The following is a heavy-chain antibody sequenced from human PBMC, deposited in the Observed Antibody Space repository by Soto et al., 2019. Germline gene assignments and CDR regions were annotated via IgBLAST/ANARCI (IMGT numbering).Heavy chain of an antibody. V-gene: IGHV3-23*01. Sequence: GSLRLSCVASGFSFNPYVMAWVRQAPGKGLEWVSAIRSNTAITHYPDSMRGRFTISRVNSENTIFLQMHSLRVEDSAVYYCAKPPSSGGWFDPWGQGTLVTVSS. D-gene: IGHD3-10*01. CDR1: GFSFNPYV. J-gene: IGHJ5*02. CDR3: AKPPSSGGWFDP. CDR2: IRSNTAIT.